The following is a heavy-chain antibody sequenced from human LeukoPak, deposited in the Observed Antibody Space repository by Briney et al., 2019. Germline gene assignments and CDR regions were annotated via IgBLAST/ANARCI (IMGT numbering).Heavy chain of an antibody. V-gene: IGHV1-18*01. CDR3: ATVVVAGEGYIFDY. Sequence: ASVKVSCKASGYTFTSYGISWVRQAPGQGLEWMGWISAYNGNTIYAQKFQGRVTMTEDTSTDTAYMELSSLRSEDTAVYYCATVVVAGEGYIFDYWGQGTLVTVSS. D-gene: IGHD2-15*01. CDR2: ISAYNGNT. J-gene: IGHJ4*02. CDR1: GYTFTSYG.